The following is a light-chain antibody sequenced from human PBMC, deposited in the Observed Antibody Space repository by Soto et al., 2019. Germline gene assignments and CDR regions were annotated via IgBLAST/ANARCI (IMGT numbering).Light chain of an antibody. V-gene: IGKV3-20*01. CDR2: GAS. CDR3: QQYGTSMFA. Sequence: EIVLTQSPGTLSLSPGERATLSCRASQSARSSSIAWYQQKPGQAPRLLIYGASSRATGIPDRFSGSGSGTDFTLTISRLEPEDFAVYYCQQYGTSMFAFGPGTKVDMK. J-gene: IGKJ3*01. CDR1: QSARSSS.